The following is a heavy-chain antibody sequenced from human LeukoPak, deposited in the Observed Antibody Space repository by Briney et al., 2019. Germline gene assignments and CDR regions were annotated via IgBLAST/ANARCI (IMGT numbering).Heavy chain of an antibody. V-gene: IGHV3-11*01. CDR2: ISKNGKTI. CDR1: GFTFSDYY. J-gene: IGHJ5*02. Sequence: PGGSLRLSCAASGFTFSDYYMSWIRQAPGKGLEWLSYISKNGKTIYYADSVKGRFTTSRDNARKSVYLQMNSLRAEDTAVYYCATTGLLGDIPWGQGTLVTVSS. D-gene: IGHD2-21*01. CDR3: ATTGLLGDIP.